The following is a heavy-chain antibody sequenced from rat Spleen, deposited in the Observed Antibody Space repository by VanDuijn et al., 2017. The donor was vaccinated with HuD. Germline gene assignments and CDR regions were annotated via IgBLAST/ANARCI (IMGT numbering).Heavy chain of an antibody. CDR2: ISYEGSST. CDR1: GFTFNNYW. CDR3: ARRSGTFDY. V-gene: IGHV5-31*01. D-gene: IGHD1-11*01. J-gene: IGHJ2*01. Sequence: EVQLVESGGGLVQPGRSLKLSCVASGFTFNNYWMTWIRQAPGKGLEWVASISYEGSSTYYVDSVKGRFTISRDNAKSTLYLQMDSLRSEDTATYYCARRSGTFDYWGQGVMVTVSS.